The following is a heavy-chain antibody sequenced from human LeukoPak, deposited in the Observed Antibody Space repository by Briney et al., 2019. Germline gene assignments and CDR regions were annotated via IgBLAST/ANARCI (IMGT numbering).Heavy chain of an antibody. Sequence: GGSLRLSCAASGFTFSSYAMSWVRQAPGKGLEWVSAISGSGGSTYYADSVKGRFTISRDNSKNTLYLQMNSLRAEDTAVYYCAPSIAARRSFDYRGQGTLVTVSS. CDR1: GFTFSSYA. V-gene: IGHV3-23*01. CDR2: ISGSGGST. J-gene: IGHJ4*02. D-gene: IGHD6-6*01. CDR3: APSIAARRSFDY.